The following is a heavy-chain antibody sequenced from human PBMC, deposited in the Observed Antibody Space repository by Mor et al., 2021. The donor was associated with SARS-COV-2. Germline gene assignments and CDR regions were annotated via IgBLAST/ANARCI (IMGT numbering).Heavy chain of an antibody. Sequence: APGKGLEWVAVISYDGSNKYYADSVKGRFTISRDNSKNTLYLQMNSLRAEDTAVYYCARDLRVTMMTLDYWGQGTLVTVS. CDR3: ARDLRVTMMTLDY. D-gene: IGHD3-22*01. CDR2: ISYDGSNK. V-gene: IGHV3-30-3*01. J-gene: IGHJ4*02.